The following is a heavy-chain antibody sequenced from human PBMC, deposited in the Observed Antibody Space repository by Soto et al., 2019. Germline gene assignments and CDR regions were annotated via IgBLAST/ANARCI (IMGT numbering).Heavy chain of an antibody. J-gene: IGHJ4*02. V-gene: IGHV3-48*03. D-gene: IGHD3-22*01. CDR3: AGALYYYDSSGYYFDY. Sequence: GESLKIYCAASGFTFSSYEMNWVRQAPGKGLEWVSYISSSGRTIYYADSVKGRFTISRDNAKNSLYLQMTSLRAEDTAVYYRAGALYYYDSSGYYFDYWGQGTLVTV. CDR2: ISSSGRTI. CDR1: GFTFSSYE.